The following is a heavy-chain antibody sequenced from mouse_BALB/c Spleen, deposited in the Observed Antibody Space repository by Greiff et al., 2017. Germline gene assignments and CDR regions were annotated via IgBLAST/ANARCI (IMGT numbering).Heavy chain of an antibody. V-gene: IGHV3-2*02. CDR2: ISYSGST. J-gene: IGHJ2*01. Sequence: EVKLKESGPGLVKPSQSLSLTCTVTGYSITSDYAWNWIRQFPGNKLEWMGYISYSGSTSYNPSLKSRISITRDTSKNQFFLQLNSVTTEDTATYYCARNLLWYYFDYWGQGTTLTVSS. CDR1: GYSITSDYA. CDR3: ARNLLWYYFDY. D-gene: IGHD2-1*01.